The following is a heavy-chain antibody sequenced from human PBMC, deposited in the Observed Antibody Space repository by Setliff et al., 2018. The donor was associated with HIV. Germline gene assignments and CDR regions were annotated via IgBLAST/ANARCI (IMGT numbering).Heavy chain of an antibody. Sequence: SSETLSLTCTVSGGSMTTHFWSWIRQPPGKGLEWIGSVYYSGSTNYNPSLKGQVTISLDTSENQFSLNLNSVTAADTAVYYCARDISEGFFLERASEHWSQGTLVTVSS. D-gene: IGHD3-3*01. V-gene: IGHV4-59*11. CDR1: GGSMTTHF. CDR3: ARDISEGFFLERASEH. J-gene: IGHJ1*01. CDR2: VYYSGST.